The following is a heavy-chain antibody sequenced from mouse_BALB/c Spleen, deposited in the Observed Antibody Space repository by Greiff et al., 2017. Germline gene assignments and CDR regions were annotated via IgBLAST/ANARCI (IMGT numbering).Heavy chain of an antibody. Sequence: DVHLVESGGGLVKPGGSLKLSCAASGFTFSSYALSWVRQSPEQRLEWVTEVSSGGSYTYYPDTVTGRFTISSDNAKNTLYLEMCSLRSEDTAMYYCARVERHYYGSSFYYYAMDDWGQGTSVTVSS. CDR1: GFTFSSYA. CDR2: VSSGGSYT. V-gene: IGHV5-9-4*01. CDR3: ARVERHYYGSSFYYYAMDD. J-gene: IGHJ4*01. D-gene: IGHD1-1*01.